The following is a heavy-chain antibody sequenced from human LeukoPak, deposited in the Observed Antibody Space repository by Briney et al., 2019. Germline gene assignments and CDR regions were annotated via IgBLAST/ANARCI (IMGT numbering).Heavy chain of an antibody. Sequence: GGSLRLSCAASGFAFSSYAMSWVRQAPGKGLEWVSAISGSGGSTYYADSVKGRFTISRDNSKNTLYLQMNSLRAEDTAVYYCAKGPRYCSSTSCYFFDYWGQGTLVTVSS. V-gene: IGHV3-23*01. CDR1: GFAFSSYA. J-gene: IGHJ4*02. CDR2: ISGSGGST. D-gene: IGHD2-2*01. CDR3: AKGPRYCSSTSCYFFDY.